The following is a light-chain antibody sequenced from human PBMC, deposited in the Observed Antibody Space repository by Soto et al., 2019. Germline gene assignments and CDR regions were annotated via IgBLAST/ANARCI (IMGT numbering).Light chain of an antibody. CDR2: DSS. V-gene: IGKV3-11*01. Sequence: DIVFTQSPGTLYLSPRERATLSCTASQSVSSYLAWYQQKPGQAPRPLIHDSSNGATGIAARFSGSGSGTDFTLPISSLEPEDFAVYYCQQRSNWPINFGQGTRLEIK. J-gene: IGKJ5*01. CDR1: QSVSSY. CDR3: QQRSNWPIN.